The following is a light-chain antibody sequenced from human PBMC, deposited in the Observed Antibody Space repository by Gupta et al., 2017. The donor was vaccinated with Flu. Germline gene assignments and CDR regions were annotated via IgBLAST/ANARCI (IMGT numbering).Light chain of an antibody. V-gene: IGKV3-15*01. Sequence: EIMMTQSPATLSVSPGERATLSCRASQSVGSNLAWYQQKPGQAPRLLIYGVSTRATGIPARFSGSGSGTEFTLTISSLQSEDFAVYYCQQYKNWRTFGQGTKVEIK. CDR1: QSVGSN. CDR2: GVS. J-gene: IGKJ1*01. CDR3: QQYKNWRT.